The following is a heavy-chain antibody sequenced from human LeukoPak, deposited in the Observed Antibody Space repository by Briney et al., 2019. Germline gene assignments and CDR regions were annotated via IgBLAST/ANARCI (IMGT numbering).Heavy chain of an antibody. V-gene: IGHV1-58*02. CDR2: IVVGSGNT. J-gene: IGHJ4*02. D-gene: IGHD3-22*01. CDR1: GFTFTSSA. Sequence: GTSVKVSCKASGFTFTSSAMQWVRQARGQRLEWIGWIVVGSGNTNYAQKFQERVTITRDMSTSTAYMELSSLRSEDTAVYYCAAAHFNYYDSSGFGYWGQGTLVTVSS. CDR3: AAAHFNYYDSSGFGY.